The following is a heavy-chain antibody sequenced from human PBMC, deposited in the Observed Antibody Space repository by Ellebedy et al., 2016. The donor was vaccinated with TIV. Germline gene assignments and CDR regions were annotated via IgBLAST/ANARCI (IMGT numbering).Heavy chain of an antibody. CDR3: SSHVDTSMTH. V-gene: IGHV3-7*01. Sequence: GESLKISXAASGFTFSTYWMSWVRQAPGKGLEWVANIKQDGSEKHYVDSVKGRFTISRDNAKSSRYLQMNSLRLEDTALYYCSSHVDTSMTHWGQGTLVTVSS. CDR2: IKQDGSEK. D-gene: IGHD5-18*01. CDR1: GFTFSTYW. J-gene: IGHJ4*02.